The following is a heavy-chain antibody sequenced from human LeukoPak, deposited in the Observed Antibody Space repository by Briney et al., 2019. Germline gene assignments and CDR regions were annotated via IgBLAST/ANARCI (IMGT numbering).Heavy chain of an antibody. J-gene: IGHJ5*02. CDR3: ARRPAAIRGQLWFDP. V-gene: IGHV1-69*01. CDR1: GGTFSSYA. D-gene: IGHD2-2*02. Sequence: GSSVKVSCKASGGTFSSYAISWVRQGPGQGLEWMGGIIPIFGTANYAQKFQGRVTITADESTSTAYMELSSLRSEDTAVYYCARRPAAIRGQLWFDPWGQGTLVTVSS. CDR2: IIPIFGTA.